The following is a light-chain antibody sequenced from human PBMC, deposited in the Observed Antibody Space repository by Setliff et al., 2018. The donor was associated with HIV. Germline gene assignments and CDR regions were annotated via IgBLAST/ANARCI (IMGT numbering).Light chain of an antibody. CDR2: DVS. J-gene: IGLJ1*01. Sequence: QSVLTQPASVSGSPGQSITISCIGTSSDVGGYDFVSWYQQRPGKAPKLIIFDVSERPSGVSNRFSGSKSGNTASLTISGLQAEDEADYYCSSRIVSSALHVFGTGTKVTVL. CDR3: SSRIVSSALHV. V-gene: IGLV2-14*03. CDR1: SSDVGGYDF.